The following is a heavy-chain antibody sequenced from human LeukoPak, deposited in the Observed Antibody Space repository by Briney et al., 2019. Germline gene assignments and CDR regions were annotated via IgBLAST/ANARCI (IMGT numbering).Heavy chain of an antibody. V-gene: IGHV3-30-3*01. Sequence: GGSLRLSCAASGFTFSSYAMHWVRQAPGKGLEWVAVISYDGSNKYYADSVKGRFTISRDNSKNTLYLQMNSLRAEDTAVYYCARPDAPLTPTGPFDYWGQGTLVTVSS. J-gene: IGHJ4*02. CDR3: ARPDAPLTPTGPFDY. CDR1: GFTFSSYA. D-gene: IGHD1-1*01. CDR2: ISYDGSNK.